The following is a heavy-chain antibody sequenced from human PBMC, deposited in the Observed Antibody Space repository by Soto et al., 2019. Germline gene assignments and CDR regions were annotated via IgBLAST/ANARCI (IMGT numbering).Heavy chain of an antibody. D-gene: IGHD5-18*01. CDR2: ISGYNGNT. CDR3: ARDKGYGFGWSSSSGMDV. CDR1: GYTFSNFG. Sequence: QVQLVQSGAEVMTPGASVKVSCKASGYTFSNFGLSWVRQAPGQGLEWMGWISGYNGNTNSAERFQGRVTMTTDTTTRTAYMEVRSLPSDDTAVYYCARDKGYGFGWSSSSGMDVWGQGPTVTVSS. J-gene: IGHJ6*02. V-gene: IGHV1-18*01.